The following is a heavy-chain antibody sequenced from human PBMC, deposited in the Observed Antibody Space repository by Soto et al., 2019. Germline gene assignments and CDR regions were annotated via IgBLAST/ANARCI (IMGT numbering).Heavy chain of an antibody. CDR3: ARSHFVVPAATTFDY. CDR2: INAGNGNT. D-gene: IGHD2-2*01. J-gene: IGHJ4*02. CDR1: GYTFTSYA. V-gene: IGHV1-3*01. Sequence: ASVKVSCKASGYTFTSYAMRWVRQAPGQRLEWMGWINAGNGNTKYSQKFQGRVTITRDTSASTAYMELSSLRSEDTAVYYCARSHFVVPAATTFDYWGQGTLVTVSS.